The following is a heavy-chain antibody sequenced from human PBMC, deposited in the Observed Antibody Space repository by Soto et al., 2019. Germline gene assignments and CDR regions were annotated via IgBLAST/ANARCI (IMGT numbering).Heavy chain of an antibody. CDR3: ASGVEGYFFDY. Sequence: SETLSLTCAVSGGSISSGGYSWSWIRQPPGKGLEWIGYIYHSGSTYYNPSLKSRVTISVDRSKNQFSLKLSSVTAADTAVYYCASGVEGYFFDYWGQGTLVTVSS. D-gene: IGHD3-3*01. J-gene: IGHJ4*02. CDR1: GGSISSGGYS. V-gene: IGHV4-30-2*01. CDR2: IYHSGST.